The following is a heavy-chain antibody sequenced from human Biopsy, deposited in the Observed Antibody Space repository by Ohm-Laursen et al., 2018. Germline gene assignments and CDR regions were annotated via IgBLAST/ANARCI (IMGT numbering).Heavy chain of an antibody. Sequence: ASVKVSCKTSGYNFTGYYIHWVRQAPGQGLEWMGWINPNSGGTDYSLKFQGRVTMTRDTSISTAYMQLSRLRSDDTAVFYCAGAPEGMVLTDYYYYYGMDVWGQGTTVTVSS. CDR2: INPNSGGT. CDR3: AGAPEGMVLTDYYYYYGMDV. J-gene: IGHJ6*02. D-gene: IGHD3-22*01. CDR1: GYNFTGYY. V-gene: IGHV1-2*02.